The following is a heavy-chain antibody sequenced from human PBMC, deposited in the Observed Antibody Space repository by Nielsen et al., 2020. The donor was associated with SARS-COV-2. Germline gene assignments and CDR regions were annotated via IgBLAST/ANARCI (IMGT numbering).Heavy chain of an antibody. CDR3: ARVRKNYYYYYMDV. V-gene: IGHV4-39*07. Sequence: LETLPLTCTVSGGSISSGDYYWSWIRQPPGKGLEWIGEINHSGSTNYNPSLKSRVTISVDTSKNQFSLKLSSVTAADTAVYYCARVRKNYYYYYMDVWGKGTTVTVSS. J-gene: IGHJ6*03. CDR1: GGSISSGDYY. CDR2: INHSGST.